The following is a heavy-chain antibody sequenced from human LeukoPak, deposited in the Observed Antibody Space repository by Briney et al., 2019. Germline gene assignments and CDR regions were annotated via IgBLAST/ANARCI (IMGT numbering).Heavy chain of an antibody. D-gene: IGHD2/OR15-2a*01. CDR1: GYTFTDYY. J-gene: IGHJ6*03. CDR2: INTNTGNP. V-gene: IGHV7-4-1*02. CDR3: ARLGLPFFYYYMDV. Sequence: ASVKVSCKASGYTFTDYYMHWVRQAPGQGLEWMGWINTNTGNPTYAQGFIGRFVFSLDTSVSTAYLQISSLKAEDTAVYYCARLGLPFFYYYMDVWGKGTTVTVSS.